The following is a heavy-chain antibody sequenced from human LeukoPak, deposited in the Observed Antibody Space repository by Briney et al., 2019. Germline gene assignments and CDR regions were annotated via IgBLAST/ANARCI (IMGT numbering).Heavy chain of an antibody. CDR3: AREGTAGTNLNWFDP. J-gene: IGHJ5*02. V-gene: IGHV4-59*01. CDR2: ISYSGST. D-gene: IGHD1-1*01. CDR1: GGSISSYY. Sequence: SETLSLTFTVSGGSISSYYWSWIRQPPGKGLEWIGYISYSGSTNFNPSLKSRVTISVDTSKNQFSLKLSSVTAADTAVYYCAREGTAGTNLNWFDPWGQRALVAVSS.